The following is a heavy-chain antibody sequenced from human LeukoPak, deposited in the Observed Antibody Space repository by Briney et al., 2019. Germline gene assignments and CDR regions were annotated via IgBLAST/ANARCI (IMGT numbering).Heavy chain of an antibody. J-gene: IGHJ6*03. CDR1: GFTFNDYG. D-gene: IGHD1-1*01. CDR2: INWNGGGI. V-gene: IGHV3-20*04. Sequence: GGSLRLSCAASGFTFNDYGMNWVRQLPGKGLEWVSGINWNGGGIGYADSVKGRFTISRDNAKNSLYLQMSSLRAEDTALYYCASTTPGYYYYYMDVWGKGTTVTVSS. CDR3: ASTTPGYYYYYMDV.